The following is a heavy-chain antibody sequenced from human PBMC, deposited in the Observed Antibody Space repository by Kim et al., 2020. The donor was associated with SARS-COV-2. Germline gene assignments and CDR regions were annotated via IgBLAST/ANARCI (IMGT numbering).Heavy chain of an antibody. V-gene: IGHV3-74*01. CDR2: INSDGSST. Sequence: GGSLRLSCAASGFTFSSYWMHWVRQAPGKGLVWVSRINSDGSSTSYADSVKGRFTISRDNAKNTLYLQMNSLRAEDTAVYYCARASMVRGVIISRREDGMDVWGQGTTVTVSS. J-gene: IGHJ6*02. D-gene: IGHD3-10*01. CDR3: ARASMVRGVIISRREDGMDV. CDR1: GFTFSSYW.